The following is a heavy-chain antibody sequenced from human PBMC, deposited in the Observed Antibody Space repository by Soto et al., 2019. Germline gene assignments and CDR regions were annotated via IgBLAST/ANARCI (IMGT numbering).Heavy chain of an antibody. CDR2: INHSGST. J-gene: IGHJ6*02. CDR3: ASPPGWDV. Sequence: SETLSLTCTVSGGSISNYYWSWIRQPPGKGLEWIGEINHSGSTNYNPSLKSRVTISVDTSKNQFSLKLSSVTAADTAVYYCASPPGWDVWGQGTTVTVSS. V-gene: IGHV4-34*01. CDR1: GGSISNYY.